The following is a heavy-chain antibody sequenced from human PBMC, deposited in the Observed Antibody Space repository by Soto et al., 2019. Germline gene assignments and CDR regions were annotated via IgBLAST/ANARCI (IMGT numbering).Heavy chain of an antibody. D-gene: IGHD3-10*01. CDR2: INPKSGGT. Sequence: ASVKVSCKASGYTFTGYYMHWVRQAPGQGLEWMGWINPKSGGTNYAQKFQGRVTMTRDTSISTGYMELSRLRSDDTAVYYRATEREYYFDYWGQGTLVTVSS. CDR3: ATEREYYFDY. J-gene: IGHJ4*02. CDR1: GYTFTGYY. V-gene: IGHV1-2*02.